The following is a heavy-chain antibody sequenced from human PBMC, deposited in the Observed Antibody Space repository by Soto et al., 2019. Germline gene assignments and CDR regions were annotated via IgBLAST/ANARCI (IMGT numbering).Heavy chain of an antibody. V-gene: IGHV3-23*01. CDR3: ARDCASTSCSVWPD. D-gene: IGHD2-2*01. Sequence: EVQLLESGGDLVQPGGSLRLSCAASGFSLNNFAMAWVRQAPGKGLEWVSTITSSGDKTSYADSVKGRFIISRDNSKNMLYLQMNSLRVEDTALYYCARDCASTSCSVWPDWGQGTLVTVSS. J-gene: IGHJ4*02. CDR1: GFSLNNFA. CDR2: ITSSGDKT.